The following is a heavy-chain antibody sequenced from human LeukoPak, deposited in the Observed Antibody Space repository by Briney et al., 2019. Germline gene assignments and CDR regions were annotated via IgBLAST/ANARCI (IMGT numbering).Heavy chain of an antibody. V-gene: IGHV4-59*01. CDR1: GGSISSYY. Sequence: PSESLSLTCTVSGGSISSYYWSWLRKTPGQGLEYIGYIYDSGSTNYNPSLKSRVTISVDTSKNQFSLQLSSVTAADTAVYYCARYDSRGDYYFDYWGQGTLVTVSS. D-gene: IGHD3-22*01. CDR3: ARYDSRGDYYFDY. J-gene: IGHJ4*02. CDR2: IYDSGST.